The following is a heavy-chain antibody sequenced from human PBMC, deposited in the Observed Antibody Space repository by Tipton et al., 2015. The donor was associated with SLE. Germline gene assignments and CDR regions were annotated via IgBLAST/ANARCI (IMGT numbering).Heavy chain of an antibody. J-gene: IGHJ6*03. CDR2: IIPILGTS. CDR1: GVTFSSYA. Sequence: QSGAEVKKPGSSVKVSCKASGVTFSSYAITWVRQAPGQGLEWMGGIIPILGTSNYAQNFQGRVTITADKSTSTAYMELSSLRSEDTAVYYCARGYSSSWAYYYYYYMDVWGNGTTVTVSS. CDR3: ARGYSSSWAYYYYYYMDV. D-gene: IGHD6-13*01. V-gene: IGHV1-69*06.